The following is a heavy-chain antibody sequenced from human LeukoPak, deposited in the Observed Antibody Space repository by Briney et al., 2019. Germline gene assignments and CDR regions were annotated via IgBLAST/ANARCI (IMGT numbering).Heavy chain of an antibody. CDR1: GGTFSSYA. V-gene: IGHV1-69*04. CDR2: IIPILGIA. J-gene: IGHJ3*02. CDR3: AWLGVWFGELSAFDI. Sequence: SVKVSFKSSGGTFSSYAISWVRQAPGHGLEWMGRIIPILGIANYAQKFQGRVTITADKSTSTAYMELSSVRSEDTAVYYCAWLGVWFGELSAFDIWGQGTMVTVSS. D-gene: IGHD3-10*01.